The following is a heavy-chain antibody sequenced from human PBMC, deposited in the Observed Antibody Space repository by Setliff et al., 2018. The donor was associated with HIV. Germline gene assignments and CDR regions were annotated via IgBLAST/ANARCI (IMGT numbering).Heavy chain of an antibody. J-gene: IGHJ4*01. V-gene: IGHV1-46*01. CDR1: GYTFTSYP. D-gene: IGHD6-19*01. CDR3: ARNQGDSSGWYAGDY. Sequence: GASVKVCCKASGYTFTSYPMHWVRQAPGQGLEWMGVINTSGGSAGYAEKFRGRVTMTRDTSTSTVYMDLRNLRSEDTAVYYCARNQGDSSGWYAGDYWGHGTLVTVSS. CDR2: INTSGGSA.